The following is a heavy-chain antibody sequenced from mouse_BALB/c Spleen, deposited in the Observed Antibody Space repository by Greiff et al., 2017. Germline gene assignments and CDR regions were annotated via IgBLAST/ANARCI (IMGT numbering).Heavy chain of an antibody. Sequence: EVQRVESGGGLVKPGGSLKFSCAASGFNFSSYAMSWVRQTPEKRLEWVASISNGGSNIYPDSVKGQFTISRDNARNILYLQMSSLRSEDTAMYYCSGGLQGHYFDYWGQGTTVTVSS. CDR2: ISNGGSN. CDR1: GFNFSSYA. CDR3: SGGLQGHYFDY. V-gene: IGHV5-6-5*01. D-gene: IGHD2-2*01. J-gene: IGHJ2*01.